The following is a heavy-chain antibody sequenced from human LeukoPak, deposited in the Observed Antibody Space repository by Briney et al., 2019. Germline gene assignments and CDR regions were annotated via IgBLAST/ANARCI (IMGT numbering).Heavy chain of an antibody. CDR3: ARDGVFRFEVGDVYYYYMDV. CDR2: INPNSGDT. Sequence: LWASVKVSCKASGYIFTGYYIHWVRQAPGQGLEWMGWINPNSGDTKYAQKFQGRVTMNRDTSNNTVSMDLTRLIFDDTAMYYCARDGVFRFEVGDVYYYYMDVWGKGTTVIISS. D-gene: IGHD2-21*02. J-gene: IGHJ6*03. CDR1: GYIFTGYY. V-gene: IGHV1-2*02.